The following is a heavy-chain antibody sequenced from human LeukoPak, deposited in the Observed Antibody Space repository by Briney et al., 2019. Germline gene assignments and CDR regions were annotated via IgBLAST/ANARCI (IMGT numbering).Heavy chain of an antibody. CDR3: ARATPSIAAAGKRGNFDY. V-gene: IGHV1-18*01. Sequence: ASVKVSCKASGYTFTSYGISWVRQAPGQGLEWMGWISAYNGNTNYAQKLQGRVTMTTDTSTSTAYMELRSLRSDDTAVYYCARATPSIAAAGKRGNFDYWGQGTLVTVSS. CDR1: GYTFTSYG. J-gene: IGHJ4*02. D-gene: IGHD6-13*01. CDR2: ISAYNGNT.